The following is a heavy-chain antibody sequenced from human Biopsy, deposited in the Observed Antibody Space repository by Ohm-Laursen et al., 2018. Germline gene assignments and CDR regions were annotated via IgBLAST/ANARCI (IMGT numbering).Heavy chain of an antibody. CDR1: GYTFTGYH. J-gene: IGHJ5*02. D-gene: IGHD3-22*01. CDR2: INAKTGDT. Sequence: SSVKVSCKASGYTFTGYHVHWVRQAPGQGLEWMGWINAKTGDTNYAQKFQGRVTMTRDTSISTAYIDLSSLRSDDTAVYYCTRGGYYYDSLAYYYWFDPWGQGTLVTVSS. V-gene: IGHV1-2*02. CDR3: TRGGYYYDSLAYYYWFDP.